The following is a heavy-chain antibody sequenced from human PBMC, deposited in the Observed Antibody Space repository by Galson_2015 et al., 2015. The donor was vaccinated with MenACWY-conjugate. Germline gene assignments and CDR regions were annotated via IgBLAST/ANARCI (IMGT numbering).Heavy chain of an antibody. D-gene: IGHD2-2*01. Sequence: VRQAPGQRLEWMGWINAGNGNTKYSQNFQGRVTITRDTSATTAYMELSSLRSEDAAVYYCSRSPKVVVPAAFFDSWGQGTLVTASS. CDR3: SRSPKVVVPAAFFDS. J-gene: IGHJ4*02. CDR2: INAGNGNT. V-gene: IGHV1-3*01.